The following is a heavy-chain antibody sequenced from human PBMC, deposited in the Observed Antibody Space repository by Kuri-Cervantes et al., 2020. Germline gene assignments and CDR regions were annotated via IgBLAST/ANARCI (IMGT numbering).Heavy chain of an antibody. J-gene: IGHJ6*02. V-gene: IGHV1-69*01. D-gene: IGHD6-13*01. CDR3: ARTAAAGPTHYGMDV. CDR2: IIPIFGTA. CDR1: GGTFSSYA. Sequence: KISCKASGGTFSSYAISWVRQAPGQGLEWMGGIIPIFGTANYAQKFQGRVTITADESTSTAYMELSSLRSEDTAVYYCARTAAAGPTHYGMDVWGQGTTVTVSS.